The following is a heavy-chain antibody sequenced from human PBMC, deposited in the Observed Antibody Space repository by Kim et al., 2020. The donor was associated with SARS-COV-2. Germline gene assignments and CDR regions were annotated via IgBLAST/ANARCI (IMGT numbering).Heavy chain of an antibody. Sequence: STDCADSVKGRYTNSRDNAKNNLYLQMNSLRLEDTAVYYSARGYGSGTNYWGQGTLVTVST. CDR2: ST. V-gene: IGHV3-74*01. CDR3: ARGYGSGTNY. D-gene: IGHD3-10*01. J-gene: IGHJ4*02.